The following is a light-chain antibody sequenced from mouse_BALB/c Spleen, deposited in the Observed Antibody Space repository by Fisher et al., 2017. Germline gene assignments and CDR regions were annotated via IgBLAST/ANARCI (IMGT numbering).Light chain of an antibody. CDR2: STS. J-gene: IGKJ5*01. Sequence: DIVITQSPAIMSASPGEKVTMTCRASSSVSSSYLHWYQQKSGASPKLWIYSTSNLASGVPARFSGSGSGTSYSLTISSVEAEDAATYYCQQYSGYPPTFGAGTKLELK. V-gene: IGKV4-57-1*01. CDR3: QQYSGYPPT. CDR1: SSVSSSY.